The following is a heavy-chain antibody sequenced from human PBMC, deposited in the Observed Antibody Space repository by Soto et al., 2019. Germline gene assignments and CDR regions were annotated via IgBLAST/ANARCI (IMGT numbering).Heavy chain of an antibody. Sequence: GGSLDLSGAASEVTFAALRMNGFRQAPGKGLEWVANINQDGSEKCYVDSVKGRFTISRDNAKNPLYLQMNSLRAEDTAIYYCSSASDILSCVISSSDHWGQGTLVTVSS. J-gene: IGHJ4*02. CDR1: EVTFAALR. D-gene: IGHD2-15*01. CDR3: SSASDILSCVISSSDH. V-gene: IGHV3-7*01. CDR2: INQDGSEK.